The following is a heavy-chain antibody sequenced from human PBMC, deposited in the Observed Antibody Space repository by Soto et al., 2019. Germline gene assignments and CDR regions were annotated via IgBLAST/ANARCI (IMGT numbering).Heavy chain of an antibody. CDR1: GFTFSSYS. CDR3: ARDTFGFSSTSPPGYYYGMDV. V-gene: IGHV3-21*01. CDR2: ISSSSSYI. Sequence: ESGGGLVKPGGSLRLSCAASGFTFSSYSMNWVRQAPGKGLEWVSSISSSSSYIYYADSVKGRFTISRDNAKNSLYLQMNSLRAEDTAVYYCARDTFGFSSTSPPGYYYGMDVWGQGTTVTVSS. D-gene: IGHD2-2*01. J-gene: IGHJ6*02.